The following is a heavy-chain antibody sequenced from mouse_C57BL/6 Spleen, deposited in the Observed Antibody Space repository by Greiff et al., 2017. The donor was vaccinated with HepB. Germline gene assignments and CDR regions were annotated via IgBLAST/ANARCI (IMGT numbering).Heavy chain of an antibody. CDR3: ARIPLYGGGKGYAMDY. J-gene: IGHJ4*01. CDR2: IWWDDDK. Sequence: QVTLKVSGPGILQPSQTLSLTCSFSGFSLSTFGMGVGWIRQPSGKGLEWLAHIWWDDDKYYNPALKSRLTISKDTSKNQVFLKIANVDTADTATYYCARIPLYGGGKGYAMDYWGQGTSVTVSS. CDR1: GFSLSTFGMG. V-gene: IGHV8-8*01. D-gene: IGHD1-1*01.